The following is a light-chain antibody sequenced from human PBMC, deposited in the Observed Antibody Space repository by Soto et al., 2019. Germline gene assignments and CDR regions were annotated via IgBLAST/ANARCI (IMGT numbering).Light chain of an antibody. CDR3: QQYNSYSWFT. Sequence: DIQMTQSPSALSASVGDRVTITCRASESISSWLAWYQQKPGKAPKLLIYKASSLESGVPSRFSGSGSGTEFTLTISSLQPDDVATYYCQQYNSYSWFTFGPGTKVDIK. CDR2: KAS. V-gene: IGKV1-5*03. CDR1: ESISSW. J-gene: IGKJ3*01.